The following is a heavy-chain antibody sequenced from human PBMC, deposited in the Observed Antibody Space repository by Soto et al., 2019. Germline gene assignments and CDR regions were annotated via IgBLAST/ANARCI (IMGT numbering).Heavy chain of an antibody. Sequence: QVQLVESGGGVVQPGRSLRLSCAASGFTFSSYAMHWVRQAPGKGLEWVAVISYDGSNKYYADSVKGRFTISRDNSKNTRYLQMNGLRAEDTAVYYCAIEGGPQLARRRRPGDYWGQGTLVTVSS. D-gene: IGHD6-6*01. J-gene: IGHJ4*02. CDR1: GFTFSSYA. CDR3: AIEGGPQLARRRRPGDY. CDR2: ISYDGSNK. V-gene: IGHV3-30*14.